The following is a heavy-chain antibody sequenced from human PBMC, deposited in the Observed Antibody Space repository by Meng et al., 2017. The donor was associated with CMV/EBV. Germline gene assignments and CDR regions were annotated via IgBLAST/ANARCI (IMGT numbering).Heavy chain of an antibody. Sequence: GGSLRLSCAASGFTFSSYSMNWVRQAPGKGLEWVSYISSSSSTIYYADSVKGRFTMSRDNAKNSLYLQMNSLRAEDTAVYYCARLDPGPLFCSSTSCYGGFGMDVWGQGTTVTVS. D-gene: IGHD2-2*01. CDR2: ISSSSSTI. J-gene: IGHJ6*02. CDR1: GFTFSSYS. V-gene: IGHV3-48*04. CDR3: ARLDPGPLFCSSTSCYGGFGMDV.